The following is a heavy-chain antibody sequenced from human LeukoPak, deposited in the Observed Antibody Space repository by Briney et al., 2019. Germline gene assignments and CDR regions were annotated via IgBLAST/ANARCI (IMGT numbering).Heavy chain of an antibody. Sequence: GASVKVSCKASGFSISRYYMQWVRQAPGQRPEWMGWINVDIANTEYSENFQARLKITGDTSANTVYMELSSLTSEDTAMYYCARLRGGVGPCSGGTCPDWFDSWGQGTMVIVSS. V-gene: IGHV1-3*01. J-gene: IGHJ5*01. D-gene: IGHD2-15*01. CDR2: INVDIANT. CDR1: GFSISRYY. CDR3: ARLRGGVGPCSGGTCPDWFDS.